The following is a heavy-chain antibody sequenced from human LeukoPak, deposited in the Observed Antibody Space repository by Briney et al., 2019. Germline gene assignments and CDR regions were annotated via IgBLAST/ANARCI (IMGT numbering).Heavy chain of an antibody. J-gene: IGHJ4*02. CDR2: ISYDGSNK. Sequence: GRSLRLSCAASGFTFSSYAMHWVRQAPGKGLEWVAVISYDGSNKYYADSVKGRFTISRDNSKNTLYLQMNSLRAEDTAVYYCARDHYWGRGTLVTVSS. CDR1: GFTFSSYA. CDR3: ARDHY. V-gene: IGHV3-30-3*01.